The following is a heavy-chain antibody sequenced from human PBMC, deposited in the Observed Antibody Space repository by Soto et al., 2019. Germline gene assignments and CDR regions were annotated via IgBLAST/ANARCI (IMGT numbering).Heavy chain of an antibody. J-gene: IGHJ4*02. CDR1: GGSCSGYY. Sequence: SETLSLTCAVYGGSCSGYYWSWIRQPPGKGLEWIGEINHSGSTNYNPSLKSRVTISVDTSKNQFSLKLSSVTAADTAVYYCARLSRRVSSSGYRYLGQGTLVTVSS. D-gene: IGHD3-22*01. V-gene: IGHV4-34*01. CDR3: ARLSRRVSSSGYRY. CDR2: INHSGST.